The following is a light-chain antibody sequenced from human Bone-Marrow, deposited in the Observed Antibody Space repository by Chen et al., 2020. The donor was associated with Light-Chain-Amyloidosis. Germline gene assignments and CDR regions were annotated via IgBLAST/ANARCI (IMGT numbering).Light chain of an antibody. CDR1: QSVSSNS. V-gene: IGKV3D-20*02. Sequence: VLTQSPDTLSLSPGQRATLSCRASQSVSSNSLAWYQQRAGQAPRLLIYDASKRAAGIPARFSGSGSGTDFTLVISSLEPEDFAVYYCQQRNHWPTFGQGTKVEI. CDR2: DAS. J-gene: IGKJ1*01. CDR3: QQRNHWPT.